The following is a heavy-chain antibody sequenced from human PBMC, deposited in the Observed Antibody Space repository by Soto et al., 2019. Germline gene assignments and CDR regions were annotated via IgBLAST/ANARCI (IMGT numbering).Heavy chain of an antibody. CDR2: IYYSGST. Sequence: QVQLQESGPGLVKPSQTLSLTCTVSGGSISSGDYYWSWIRQPPGKGLEWIGYIYYSGSTYYNPSLKSRVTISVDTSKNQFSLKLSSVTAADTAVYYCARVRVGITMTPRRPYYFDYWGQGTLVTVSS. J-gene: IGHJ4*02. CDR1: GGSISSGDYY. CDR3: ARVRVGITMTPRRPYYFDY. V-gene: IGHV4-30-4*01. D-gene: IGHD3-22*01.